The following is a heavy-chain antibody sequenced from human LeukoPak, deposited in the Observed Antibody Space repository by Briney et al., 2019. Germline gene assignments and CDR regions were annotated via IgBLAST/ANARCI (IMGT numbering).Heavy chain of an antibody. Sequence: GGSLRLSCAASGFTVSSNYMSWVRQAPGKGLEWVSGISGSGPYTFYTDSVKGRFTISRDSSKNTLYLQMNSLRAEDTALYYCAKHGYCSGISCFFDFWGQGTLVTVSS. D-gene: IGHD2-2*03. CDR3: AKHGYCSGISCFFDF. CDR2: ISGSGPYT. V-gene: IGHV3-23*01. J-gene: IGHJ4*02. CDR1: GFTVSSNY.